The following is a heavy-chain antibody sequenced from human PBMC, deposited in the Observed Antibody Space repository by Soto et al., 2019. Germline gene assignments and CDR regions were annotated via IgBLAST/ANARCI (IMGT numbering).Heavy chain of an antibody. Sequence: EVQLVESGGGLVQPGGSLRLSCAASGFTVSSNYVSWVRQAPGKGLEWVSVIYSGGSTYYADSVKGRFTISRDNSKNTLYLQMNSLRAEDTAVYYCARDQVGAATEYFQHWGQGTLITVSS. CDR3: ARDQVGAATEYFQH. CDR2: IYSGGST. CDR1: GFTVSSNY. V-gene: IGHV3-66*01. J-gene: IGHJ1*01. D-gene: IGHD1-26*01.